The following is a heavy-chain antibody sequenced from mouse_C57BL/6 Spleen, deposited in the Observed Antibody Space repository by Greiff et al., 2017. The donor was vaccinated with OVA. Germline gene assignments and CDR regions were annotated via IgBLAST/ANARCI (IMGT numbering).Heavy chain of an antibody. CDR1: GYAFSSSW. CDR3: ARCEEGDWYFDG. Sequence: VQLQESGPELVKPGASVKISCKASGYAFSSSWMNWVKQRPGQGLAWIGRIYPGDGATNYNGKFKGKATLTAAKSSSTAYMQLGSLTSEDSAVYGCARCEEGDWYFDGWGTGTAVTVSS. V-gene: IGHV1-82*01. CDR2: IYPGDGAT. J-gene: IGHJ1*03.